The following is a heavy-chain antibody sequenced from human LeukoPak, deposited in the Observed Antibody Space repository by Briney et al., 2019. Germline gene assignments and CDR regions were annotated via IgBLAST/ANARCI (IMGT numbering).Heavy chain of an antibody. D-gene: IGHD3-22*01. J-gene: IGHJ3*02. CDR3: ARDPENLFTMIVHDVFNI. Sequence: QTGGSLRLSCAASGFTFSNYWMSWVRQAPGKGLEWVANIKQDGSEKYYVDSVKGRFTISRDNAKNSLYLQMNSLRAEDTAVYYCARDPENLFTMIVHDVFNIWGQGTMVTVSS. CDR2: IKQDGSEK. V-gene: IGHV3-7*01. CDR1: GFTFSNYW.